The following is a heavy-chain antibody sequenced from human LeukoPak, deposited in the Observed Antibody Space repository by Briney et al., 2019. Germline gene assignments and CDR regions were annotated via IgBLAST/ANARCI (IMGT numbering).Heavy chain of an antibody. D-gene: IGHD6-25*01. V-gene: IGHV4-59*01. J-gene: IGHJ2*01. CDR1: GASIHSYY. Sequence: SETLSLTCAVSGASIHSYYWSWIRHPPGKGLEWIGYIYHSGSTNYNPSVKSRVTISVDTSKNEFSLKLNSVTAADTAVYYCASRSGEVGYFDLCGRGTLVTVSS. CDR2: IYHSGST. CDR3: ASRSGEVGYFDL.